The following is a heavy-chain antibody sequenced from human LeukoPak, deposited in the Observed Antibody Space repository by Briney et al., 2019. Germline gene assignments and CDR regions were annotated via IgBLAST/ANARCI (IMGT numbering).Heavy chain of an antibody. Sequence: SETLSLTCAVSGYSISSGYYWGWIRQPPGKGLEWIGSIYHSGSTYYNPSLKSRVTISVDTFKNQFSLKLSSVTAADTAVYYCARHTPSGLWFRVFDPWGQGTLVTVSS. J-gene: IGHJ5*02. CDR3: ARHTPSGLWFRVFDP. D-gene: IGHD3-10*01. CDR1: GYSISSGYY. V-gene: IGHV4-38-2*01. CDR2: IYHSGST.